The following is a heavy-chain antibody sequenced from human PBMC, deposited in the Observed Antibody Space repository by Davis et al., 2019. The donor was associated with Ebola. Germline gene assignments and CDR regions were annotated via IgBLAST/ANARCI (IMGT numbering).Heavy chain of an antibody. Sequence: GGSLRLSCAASGFTFSSYAMHWVRQAPGKGLEWVAVISYDGSNKYYADSVKGRFTISRDNAKNTLYLQMNSLRAEDTAVYYCATKGQYYDSSGYYYGYWGQGTLVTVSS. CDR1: GFTFSSYA. CDR2: ISYDGSNK. CDR3: ATKGQYYDSSGYYYGY. D-gene: IGHD3-22*01. V-gene: IGHV3-30-3*01. J-gene: IGHJ4*02.